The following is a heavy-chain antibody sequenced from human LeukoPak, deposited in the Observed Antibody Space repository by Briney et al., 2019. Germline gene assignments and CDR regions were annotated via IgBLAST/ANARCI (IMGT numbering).Heavy chain of an antibody. D-gene: IGHD6-13*01. CDR2: TSSAGTNN. CDR3: ARRSSSWRGNPDAFDI. Sequence: GRSLRLSCAASGFTFNTYAMHWIRQAPGKGLEWVTVTSSAGTNNYYADSVKGRFTISRDNAKNSLYLRMNSLRAEDTAVYYCARRSSSWRGNPDAFDIWGQGTMVTVSS. CDR1: GFTFNTYA. V-gene: IGHV3-30-3*01. J-gene: IGHJ3*02.